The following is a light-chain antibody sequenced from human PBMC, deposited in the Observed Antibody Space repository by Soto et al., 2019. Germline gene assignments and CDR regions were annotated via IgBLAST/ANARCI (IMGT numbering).Light chain of an antibody. Sequence: EIVLTQSPGTLSLSPGERAPLSCRASQTVSSRSLGWYQQKPGQAPRLLIFGTSSRATDIPDRFSAVGSATDFTLTVIRLEPEDSAVYDCHQYGNSPFTFGPGTKVEIK. J-gene: IGKJ3*01. CDR2: GTS. CDR1: QTVSSRS. CDR3: HQYGNSPFT. V-gene: IGKV3-20*01.